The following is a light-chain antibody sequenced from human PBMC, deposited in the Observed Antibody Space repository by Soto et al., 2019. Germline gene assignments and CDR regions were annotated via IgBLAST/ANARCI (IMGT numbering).Light chain of an antibody. V-gene: IGKV1-9*01. CDR2: SAS. CDR1: RGISSY. CDR3: QQLNSYPQT. J-gene: IGKJ5*01. Sequence: IQLTQSPSSLSTSEGDRVTITCPASRGISSYLAWYQQTPEKAPKLLVYSASTLQSGVPSRFSGSGSGPDFTLTISSLQPEDSATYFCQQLNSYPQTFGQGTRLEIK.